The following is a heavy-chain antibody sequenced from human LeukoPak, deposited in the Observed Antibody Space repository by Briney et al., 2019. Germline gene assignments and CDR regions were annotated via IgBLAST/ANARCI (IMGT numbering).Heavy chain of an antibody. CDR1: GYTLTELS. CDR3: ATPRKGDWLYYFDY. CDR2: FDPEDGET. J-gene: IGHJ4*02. Sequence: GASVKVSFKVSGYTLTELSMHWVRQAPGKGLEWMGGFDPEDGETIYAQKFQGRVTMTEDTSTDTAYMELSSLRSEDTAVYYCATPRKGDWLYYFDYWGQGTLVTVSS. V-gene: IGHV1-24*01. D-gene: IGHD3-9*01.